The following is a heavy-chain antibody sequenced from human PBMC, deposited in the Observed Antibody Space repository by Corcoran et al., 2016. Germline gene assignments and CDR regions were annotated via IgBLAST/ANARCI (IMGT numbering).Heavy chain of an antibody. D-gene: IGHD6-13*01. J-gene: IGHJ6*02. CDR2: ISYDGSNK. CDR3: AKYRFCIAAAKGSFYYYSYGMDF. CDR1: GFTFSSYG. V-gene: IGHV3-30*18. Sequence: QVPLVESGGGVVQPGRSLRLSCAASGFTFSSYGMHWVRQAPGKGLEWVAVISYDGSNKYYADSVKGRFTISRDNSKNTRYLQMNSLRAEYTAVYYCAKYRFCIAAAKGSFYYYSYGMDFWGQGTTVTVSS.